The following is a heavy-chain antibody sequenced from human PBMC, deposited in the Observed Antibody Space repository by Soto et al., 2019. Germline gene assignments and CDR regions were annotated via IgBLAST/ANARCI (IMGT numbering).Heavy chain of an antibody. D-gene: IGHD6-6*01. J-gene: IGHJ6*03. CDR1: GGTFSSYT. CDR2: IIPILGIA. Sequence: EASVKVSCKASGGTFSSYTISWVRQAPGQGLEWMGRIIPILGIANYAQKFQGRVTITADKSTSTAYMELSSLRSEDTAVYYCASTPYSSSYYYYYYYMDVWGKGTTVTVSS. V-gene: IGHV1-69*02. CDR3: ASTPYSSSYYYYYYYMDV.